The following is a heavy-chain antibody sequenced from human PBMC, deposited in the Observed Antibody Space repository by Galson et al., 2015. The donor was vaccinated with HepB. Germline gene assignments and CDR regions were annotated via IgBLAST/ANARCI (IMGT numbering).Heavy chain of an antibody. D-gene: IGHD2-15*01. V-gene: IGHV4-61*02. Sequence: TLSLTCTVSGGSISGGSYYWSWIRQPAGKGLEWIGRIYTSGSTNYNPSLKSRVTISVDTSKNQFSLKLSSVTAADTAVYYCARTVGYCSGGSCYSSNWYFDLWGRGTLVTVSS. CDR1: GGSISGGSYY. J-gene: IGHJ2*01. CDR3: ARTVGYCSGGSCYSSNWYFDL. CDR2: IYTSGST.